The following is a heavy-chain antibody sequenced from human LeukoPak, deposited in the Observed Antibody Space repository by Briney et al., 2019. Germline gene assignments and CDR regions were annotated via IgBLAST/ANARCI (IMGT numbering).Heavy chain of an antibody. D-gene: IGHD2-21*01. CDR1: GYIFTSYW. J-gene: IGHJ5*02. Sequence: GESLKISCKGSGYIFTSYWIGWVRQMPGKGLEWMGIIYPGDSDTRYSPSFQGQVTISADKFISTAYLQWSSLKASDTAIYYCARRNRIDNRFDPWGQGTLVTVSS. CDR2: IYPGDSDT. V-gene: IGHV5-51*01. CDR3: ARRNRIDNRFDP.